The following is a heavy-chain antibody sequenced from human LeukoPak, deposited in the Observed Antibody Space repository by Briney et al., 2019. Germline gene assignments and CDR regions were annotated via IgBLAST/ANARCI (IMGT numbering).Heavy chain of an antibody. J-gene: IGHJ6*03. CDR2: ISGDGGST. CDR1: GFTFDDYA. Sequence: GGSLRLSCAASGFTFDDYAMHWVRQAPGKGLEWVSLISGDGGSTYYADSVKGRFTISRDNSKNSLYLQMNSLRTEDTALYYCAKDGAXYDFWSGREGYYYYYMDVWGKGXTVTV. CDR3: AKDGAXYDFWSGREGYYYYYMDV. D-gene: IGHD3-3*01. V-gene: IGHV3-43*02.